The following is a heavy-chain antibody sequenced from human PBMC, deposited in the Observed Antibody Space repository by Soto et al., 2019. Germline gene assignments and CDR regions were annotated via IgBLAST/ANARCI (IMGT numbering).Heavy chain of an antibody. V-gene: IGHV3-23*01. CDR2: ISPNGDST. Sequence: EVQLLESGGGLVQPGGSLRLACAASGFTFNYYAMNWVRQAPGRGLEWVSIISPNGDSTYYADSVKGRFTISRDNSQNTVSLQMNSLRAEDTAIYFCAKVRLIDYLRYPPHLWGQGTLVTVSS. CDR3: AKVRLIDYLRYPPHL. J-gene: IGHJ3*01. CDR1: GFTFNYYA. D-gene: IGHD3-16*02.